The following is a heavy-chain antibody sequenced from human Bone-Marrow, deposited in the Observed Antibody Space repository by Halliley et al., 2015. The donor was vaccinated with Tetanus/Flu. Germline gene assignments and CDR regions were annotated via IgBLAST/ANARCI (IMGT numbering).Heavy chain of an antibody. CDR3: ARSARSHDVLTGYFYHFDY. J-gene: IGHJ4*02. D-gene: IGHD3-9*01. V-gene: IGHV3-21*01. Sequence: TSSYIDYADSVKGRFTISRDNAKESLYLQMSSLRVEDTAVYYCARSARSHDVLTGYFYHFDYWGQGTPVTVSS. CDR2: TSSYI.